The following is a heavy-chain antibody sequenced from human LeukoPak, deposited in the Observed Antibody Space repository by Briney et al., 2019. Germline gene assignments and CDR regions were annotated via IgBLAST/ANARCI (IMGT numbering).Heavy chain of an antibody. Sequence: GGSLRLSCAASGFTFSSYGMHWVRQAPGKGLEWVAVISYDGSNKYYADSVQGRFTISRDNSKNTLYLQMNSLRAEDTAVYHCARELPGGFDHWGQGTLVTVSS. V-gene: IGHV3-30*03. CDR1: GFTFSSYG. CDR2: ISYDGSNK. D-gene: IGHD3-10*01. CDR3: ARELPGGFDH. J-gene: IGHJ5*02.